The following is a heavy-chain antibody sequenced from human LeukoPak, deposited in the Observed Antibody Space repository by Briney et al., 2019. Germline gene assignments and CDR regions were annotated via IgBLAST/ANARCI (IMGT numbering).Heavy chain of an antibody. CDR3: ARDRCSSTNCYIRDAFDI. V-gene: IGHV1-2*02. CDR2: INPNSGGT. CDR1: GFTFTGYY. D-gene: IGHD2-2*02. J-gene: IGHJ3*02. Sequence: ASVKVSCKASGFTFTGYYLHWVRQAPGQGLEWMGWINPNSGGTNYAQKFQGRVTMTRDTSISTAYMELSRLRSDDTAVYYCARDRCSSTNCYIRDAFDIWGQGTMVTVSS.